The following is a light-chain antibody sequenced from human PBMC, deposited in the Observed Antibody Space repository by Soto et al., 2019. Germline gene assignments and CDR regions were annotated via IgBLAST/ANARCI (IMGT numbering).Light chain of an antibody. Sequence: DIQMTQSPSSLSASVGDRVTITCRASESISSWLACYQQKPGKAPKLLIFKASSLEGGVPSRFSGNGSGTEFTLTISSLQPDDFATYYCQQYTTYPLTFGGGTKVEIK. V-gene: IGKV1-5*03. CDR1: ESISSW. CDR3: QQYTTYPLT. J-gene: IGKJ4*01. CDR2: KAS.